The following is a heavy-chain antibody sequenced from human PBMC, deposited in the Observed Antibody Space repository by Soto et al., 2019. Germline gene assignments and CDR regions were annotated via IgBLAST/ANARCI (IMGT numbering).Heavy chain of an antibody. CDR3: ARDGDVNTGFGKDY. CDR2: IWHDGGNK. Sequence: GWSLRLSCASSVFTFSSYGMHWVRQAPGKGLEWVAFIWHDGGNKFYAESVKGRFTISRDNSKNTLYLQMTSLSAEDTAMYYCARDGDVNTGFGKDYWGQGTLVTVS. V-gene: IGHV3-33*01. J-gene: IGHJ4*02. CDR1: VFTFSSYG. D-gene: IGHD3-16*01.